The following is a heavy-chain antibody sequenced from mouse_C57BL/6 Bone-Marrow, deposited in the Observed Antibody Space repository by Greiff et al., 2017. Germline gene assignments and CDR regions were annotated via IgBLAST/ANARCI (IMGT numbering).Heavy chain of an antibody. Sequence: VQLKQSGAELVRPGASVKLSCTASGFTITDDYMHWVKQRPGQSLEWIGWIDPNNGDTAYTSKFQGKATITADTSSNTAYLQLSSLTSEDTAVYYCATRRLMLRAWFAYWGQGTLVTVSA. CDR2: IDPNNGDT. V-gene: IGHV14-4*01. D-gene: IGHD3-2*02. CDR1: GFTITDDY. CDR3: ATRRLMLRAWFAY. J-gene: IGHJ3*01.